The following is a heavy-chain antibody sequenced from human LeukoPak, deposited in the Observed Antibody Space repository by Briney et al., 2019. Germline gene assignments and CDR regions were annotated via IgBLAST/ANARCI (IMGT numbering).Heavy chain of an antibody. CDR1: GFTFSTYW. D-gene: IGHD3-16*01. J-gene: IGHJ4*02. V-gene: IGHV3-7*01. Sequence: GGSLRLSCAASGFTFSTYWMSWVRQSPGKGLERVANMSPDGSGKYYADSVRGRFTISRDNAKNSFYLQMNSLRVEDTAVYYCVRDEKKRGGDYWGQGTLVTVST. CDR2: MSPDGSGK. CDR3: VRDEKKRGGDY.